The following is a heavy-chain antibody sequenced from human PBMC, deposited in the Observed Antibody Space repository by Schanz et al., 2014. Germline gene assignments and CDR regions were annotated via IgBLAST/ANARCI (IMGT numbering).Heavy chain of an antibody. Sequence: VQLLQSGGALVQPGGSLRLSCAASGFTFTNYAMTWVRQAPGKGLEWVSGISGSGGSTYDADSVKGRFTISRDKSKNTLYLQMNSLRAEDTAVYYCAKDHAGSDILTALGNWGQGTLVTVSS. V-gene: IGHV3-23*01. J-gene: IGHJ4*02. CDR1: GFTFTNYA. CDR3: AKDHAGSDILTALGN. D-gene: IGHD3-9*01. CDR2: ISGSGGST.